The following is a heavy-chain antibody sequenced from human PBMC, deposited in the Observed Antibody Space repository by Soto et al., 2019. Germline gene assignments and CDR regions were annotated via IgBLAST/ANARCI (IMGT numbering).Heavy chain of an antibody. J-gene: IGHJ4*02. CDR1: GGCTSSSDW. V-gene: IGHV4-4*02. CDR3: AGRPEIHPR. CDR2: IHRDGVT. D-gene: IGHD1-26*01. Sequence: QVHLQESGPGLVKPSETLSLTCAIAGGCTSSSDWWTWVRQPPGEGLEWIGEIHRDGVTNYNSSLKSRLTISLDHSRNQFSLSLTSVTAADAAVYFCAGRPEIHPRWGQGILVPVSS.